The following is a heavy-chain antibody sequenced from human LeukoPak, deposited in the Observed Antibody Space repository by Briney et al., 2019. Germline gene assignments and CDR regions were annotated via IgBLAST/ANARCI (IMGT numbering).Heavy chain of an antibody. CDR1: GFSFSTYW. V-gene: IGHV3-30*18. CDR3: AKGGLGEYGELDYYYYYMDV. Sequence: GGSLRLSCAASGFSFSTYWMTWVRQAPGKGLEWVAVISYDGSNKYYADSVKGRFTISRDNSKNTLYLQMNSLRAEDTAVYYCAKGGLGEYGELDYYYYYMDVWGKGTTVTVSS. D-gene: IGHD4-17*01. CDR2: ISYDGSNK. J-gene: IGHJ6*03.